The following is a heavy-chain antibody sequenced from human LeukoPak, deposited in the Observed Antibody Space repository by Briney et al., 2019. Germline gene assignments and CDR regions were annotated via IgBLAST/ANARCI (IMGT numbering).Heavy chain of an antibody. CDR1: GGTFSSYA. CDR3: ARDGDVGAADDAFDI. D-gene: IGHD1-26*01. J-gene: IGHJ3*02. CDR2: IIPILGIA. Sequence: GASVKVSCKASGGTFSSYAISWVRQAPGQGLEWMGRIIPILGIANYAQKFQGRVTITADKSTSTAYMELSSLRSEDTAVYYCARDGDVGAADDAFDIWGQGTMVTVSS. V-gene: IGHV1-69*04.